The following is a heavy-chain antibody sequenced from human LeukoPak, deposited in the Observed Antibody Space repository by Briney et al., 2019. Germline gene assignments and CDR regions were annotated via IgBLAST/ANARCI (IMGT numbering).Heavy chain of an antibody. Sequence: GASVKVSCKASGYTFANYDINWVRQASGQGPEWMGWMNPNSGNTGYAQKFQGRFTMTWDTSISTAYMELSSLRSEDTAIYYCAREYRHQPDWGQGTLVTVSS. CDR1: GYTFANYD. CDR3: AREYRHQPD. J-gene: IGHJ4*02. D-gene: IGHD5-12*01. V-gene: IGHV1-8*01. CDR2: MNPNSGNT.